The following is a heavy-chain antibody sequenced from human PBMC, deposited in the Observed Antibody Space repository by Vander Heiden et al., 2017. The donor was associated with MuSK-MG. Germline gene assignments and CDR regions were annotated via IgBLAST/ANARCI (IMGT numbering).Heavy chain of an antibody. CDR1: GYTFPSYY. CDR2: INPSGGST. D-gene: IGHD4-17*01. J-gene: IGHJ4*02. V-gene: IGHV1-46*03. Sequence: QVQLVQSGAEVKKPGASVKGSCKASGYTFPSYYMHWVRQAPGQGLEWMGIINPSGGSTSYAQKFQGRVTMTRDTSTSTVYMELSSLSSEDTAVYYCARGGTNYGDYFDYWGQGTLITVSS. CDR3: ARGGTNYGDYFDY.